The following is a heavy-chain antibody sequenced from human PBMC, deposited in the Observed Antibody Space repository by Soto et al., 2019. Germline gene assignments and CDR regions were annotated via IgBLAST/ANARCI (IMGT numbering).Heavy chain of an antibody. Sequence: QVQLVQSGAEVKNPGASVKVSCRSSGYTFTGKAIHWIRQAPGQRLEWIGKIDPGNGNTKYSQNCQGRVTITRVTSAGAAYMELITLGSEDTSIYYCARSETGYSRFDYWGQGTMVTVSS. CDR1: GYTFTGKA. CDR3: ARSETGYSRFDY. CDR2: IDPGNGNT. J-gene: IGHJ4*02. D-gene: IGHD3-9*01. V-gene: IGHV1-3*01.